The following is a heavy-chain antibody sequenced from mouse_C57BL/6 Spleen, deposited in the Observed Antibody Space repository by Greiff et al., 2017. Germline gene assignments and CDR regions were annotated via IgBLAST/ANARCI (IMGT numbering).Heavy chain of an antibody. J-gene: IGHJ3*01. CDR2: IHPNGGST. D-gene: IGHD2-3*01. Sequence: QVQLQQPGAELVKPGASVKLSCKASGYTFTSSWMHWVKQRPGQGLEWLGMIHPNGGSTNSNEKLQSTATLTVDKSTSPAYMQLSSLTSEDSAVYYCARGGDGYSWLAYWGQGTLGTVSA. CDR3: ARGGDGYSWLAY. V-gene: IGHV1-64*01. CDR1: GYTFTSSW.